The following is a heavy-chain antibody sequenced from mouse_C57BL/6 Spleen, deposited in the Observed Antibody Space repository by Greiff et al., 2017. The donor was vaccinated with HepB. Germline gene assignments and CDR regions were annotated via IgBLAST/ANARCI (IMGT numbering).Heavy chain of an antibody. Sequence: EVKVEESGGGLVQPGGSMKLSCVASGFTFSNYWMNWVRQSPEKGLEWVAQIRLKSDNYATHYAESVKGRFTISRDDSKSSVYLQMNNLRAEDTEIYYCTYGNPYSYAMDYWGQGTSVTVSS. V-gene: IGHV6-3*01. J-gene: IGHJ4*01. CDR3: TYGNPYSYAMDY. D-gene: IGHD2-1*01. CDR2: IRLKSDNYAT. CDR1: GFTFSNYW.